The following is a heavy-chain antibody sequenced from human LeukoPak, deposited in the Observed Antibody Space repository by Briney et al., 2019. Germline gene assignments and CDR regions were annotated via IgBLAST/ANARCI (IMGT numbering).Heavy chain of an antibody. V-gene: IGHV4-34*01. J-gene: IGHJ5*02. CDR3: ARVLGIAVVPGATEDSYLDH. Sequence: SETLSLTCGASGGSFSSYFWTWIRQSPAKGLEWIGEINQSGDTDYNPSLKSRANISIDTSRSQFSLTLSSVTAADTAMYYCARVLGIAVVPGATEDSYLDHWGQGTLVVVSS. CDR1: GGSFSSYF. D-gene: IGHD5-12*01. CDR2: INQSGDT.